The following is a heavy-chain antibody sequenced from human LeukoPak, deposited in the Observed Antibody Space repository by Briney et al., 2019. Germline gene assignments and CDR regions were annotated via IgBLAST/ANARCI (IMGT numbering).Heavy chain of an antibody. D-gene: IGHD6-19*01. CDR1: GFTFNNFG. CDR3: AKDRTVFGFGWYVIDY. Sequence: GGSLRLSCAASGFTFNNFGMHWARQAPGKALEWVAFIGYDGSSKFYADPVKGRFTISRDTSTKTLYLQMNSLRAEDTALYYCAKDRTVFGFGWYVIDYWGQGTLVTVSS. V-gene: IGHV3-30*02. J-gene: IGHJ4*02. CDR2: IGYDGSSK.